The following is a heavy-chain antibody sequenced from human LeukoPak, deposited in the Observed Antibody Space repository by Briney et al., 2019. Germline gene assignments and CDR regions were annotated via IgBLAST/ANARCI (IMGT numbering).Heavy chain of an antibody. V-gene: IGHV3-30*02. D-gene: IGHD3-16*02. CDR3: AKVAYDFVWGTYRPPFDY. CDR2: IRYDGSNK. CDR1: GFTFSSYG. J-gene: IGHJ4*02. Sequence: GGSLRLSCAASGFTFSSYGMHWVRQAPDKGLEWVAFIRYDGSNKYYADSVKGRFTISRDHSKSTLYLQMSSLRAEDTAVYYCAKVAYDFVWGTYRPPFDYWGQGTLVTVSS.